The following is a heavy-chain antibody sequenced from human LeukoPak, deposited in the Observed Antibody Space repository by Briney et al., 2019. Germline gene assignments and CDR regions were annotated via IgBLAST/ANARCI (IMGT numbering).Heavy chain of an antibody. D-gene: IGHD5-18*01. CDR3: AKLYTAMIDYDVFEI. J-gene: IGHJ3*02. CDR1: GFTFSLYG. Sequence: GGSLRLSCAASGFTFSLYGTHWVRQAPGKGLEWVAMISYDASNTYYADSVKGRFTISRDNSKNTLYLQMNSLRAEDTAVYYCAKLYTAMIDYDVFEIWGQGTMVTVSS. CDR2: ISYDASNT. V-gene: IGHV3-30*18.